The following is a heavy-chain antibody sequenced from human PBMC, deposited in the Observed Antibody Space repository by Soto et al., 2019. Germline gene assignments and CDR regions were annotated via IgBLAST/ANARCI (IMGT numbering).Heavy chain of an antibody. Sequence: VQLQWSGPGLVKPSQTLSLTCTVSGASVNTGDYYWSYIRQSPGKGLEWLGYIFYSGDTYYNPSLKSRATISLNTSRNQISLTLTSVTDADTAVYFCVGTGTTDDFWGQGTLVTVSS. J-gene: IGHJ1*01. V-gene: IGHV4-30-4*01. CDR2: IFYSGDT. CDR1: GASVNTGDYY. D-gene: IGHD1-7*01. CDR3: VGTGTTDDF.